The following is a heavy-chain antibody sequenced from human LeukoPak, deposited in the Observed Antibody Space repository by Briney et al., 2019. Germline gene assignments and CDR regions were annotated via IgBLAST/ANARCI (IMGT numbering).Heavy chain of an antibody. Sequence: ASVKVSCKASGYTFTGYYMHWVRQAPGQGLEWMGWINPNSGGTNYAQKFQGRVTMTRDTSISTAYMELSRLRSDDTAVYYCARERGTAMVLPFDYWGQGTLVTVSS. CDR1: GYTFTGYY. V-gene: IGHV1-2*02. CDR3: ARERGTAMVLPFDY. J-gene: IGHJ4*02. CDR2: INPNSGGT. D-gene: IGHD5-18*01.